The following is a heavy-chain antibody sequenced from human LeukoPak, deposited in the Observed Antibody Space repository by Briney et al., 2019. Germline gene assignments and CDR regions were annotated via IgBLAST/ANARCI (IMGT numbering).Heavy chain of an antibody. CDR2: IYHSGST. J-gene: IGHJ4*02. Sequence: SETLSLTCAVSGGSISSSNWWSWVRQPPGKGLEWIGEIYHSGSTNYNPSLKSRVTISVDKSKNQFSLKLSSVTAADTAVYYCARASLGYSGWYLRSYWGQGTLVTVSS. CDR1: GGSISSSNW. V-gene: IGHV4-4*02. D-gene: IGHD6-19*01. CDR3: ARASLGYSGWYLRSY.